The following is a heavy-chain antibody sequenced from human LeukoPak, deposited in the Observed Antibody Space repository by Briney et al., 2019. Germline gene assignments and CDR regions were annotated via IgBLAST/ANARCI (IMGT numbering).Heavy chain of an antibody. Sequence: PGGSLRLSCAASGFTFSGYAMHWVRQAPGKGLEWVAVISYDGSNKYYADSVKGRFTISRDNSKNTLYLQMNSLRAEDTAVYYCARDLSDIVVVPAAIQGYYYCGMDVWGQGTTVTVSS. CDR2: ISYDGSNK. D-gene: IGHD2-2*01. CDR1: GFTFSGYA. V-gene: IGHV3-30-3*01. CDR3: ARDLSDIVVVPAAIQGYYYCGMDV. J-gene: IGHJ6*02.